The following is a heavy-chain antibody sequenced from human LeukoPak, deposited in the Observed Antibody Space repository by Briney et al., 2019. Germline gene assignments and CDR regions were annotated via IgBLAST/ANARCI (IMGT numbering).Heavy chain of an antibody. Sequence: GGSLRLSCAASGFTVSSNYMSCVRQAPGKGLEWVSTISGSGESTYYADSVKGRFTISRDNSKNTLYLQMNSLRAEDTAVYYCAKDYCSSISCRFDYWGQGTLVTVSS. CDR2: ISGSGEST. D-gene: IGHD2-2*01. CDR3: AKDYCSSISCRFDY. J-gene: IGHJ4*02. CDR1: GFTVSSNY. V-gene: IGHV3-23*01.